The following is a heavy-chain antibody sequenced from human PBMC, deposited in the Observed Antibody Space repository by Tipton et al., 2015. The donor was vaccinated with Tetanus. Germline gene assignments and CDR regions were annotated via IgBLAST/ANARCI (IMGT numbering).Heavy chain of an antibody. V-gene: IGHV4-30-4*01. CDR3: ARMGFTYGQVVY. CDR2: VYYSGRT. J-gene: IGHJ4*02. Sequence: SLTCNVSGGSINTGDYYWSWIRQSPGKGLDWIGHVYYSGRTYYNPPLKSRVTISADMSKNQFSLKLTSVTAADTATYYCARMGFTYGQVVYWGQGTLVTVAS. CDR1: GGSINTGDYY. D-gene: IGHD5-18*01.